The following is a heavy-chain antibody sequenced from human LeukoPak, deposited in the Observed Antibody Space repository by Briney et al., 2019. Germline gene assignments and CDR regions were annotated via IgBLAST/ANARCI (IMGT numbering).Heavy chain of an antibody. J-gene: IGHJ6*04. CDR2: IYHSEST. CDR3: ARGRGQWGSSWSTYYYYGMDV. Sequence: PSETLSLTCAVSGGSISSGGYSWSWIRPPPGKGLEWIGYIYHSESTCYNPSLKSRVTISVDRSKNQFSLKLSSVTAADTAVYYCARGRGQWGSSWSTYYYYGMDVWGKGTTVTVSS. D-gene: IGHD6-13*01. V-gene: IGHV4-30-2*01. CDR1: GGSISSGGYS.